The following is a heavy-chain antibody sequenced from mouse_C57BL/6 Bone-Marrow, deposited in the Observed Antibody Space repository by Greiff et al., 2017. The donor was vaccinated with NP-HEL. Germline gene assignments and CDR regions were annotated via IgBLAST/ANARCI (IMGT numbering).Heavy chain of an antibody. V-gene: IGHV2-3*01. CDR1: GFSLTSYG. CDR3: AKPSSYAPFAY. D-gene: IGHD1-1*01. J-gene: IGHJ3*01. CDR2: IWGGGGT. Sequence: VQVVESGPGLVAPSQSLSITCTVSGFSLTSYGVSWVRQPPGKGLEWLGVIWGGGGTNYNSALISRLSISKDNSKSQVFLKLNSLQTDDTATYYCAKPSSYAPFAYWGQGTLVTVSA.